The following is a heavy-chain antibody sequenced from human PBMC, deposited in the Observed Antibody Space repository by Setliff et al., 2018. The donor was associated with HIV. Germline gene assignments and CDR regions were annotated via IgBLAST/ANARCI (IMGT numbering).Heavy chain of an antibody. V-gene: IGHV7-4-1*02. Sequence: ASVKVSCKASGYTLTTFGISWVRQVPGQGLEWMGWINTETGNPMYVQGFKGRFVFSLDTSVSTAYLQISSLKAEDTAVYYCAREHLYGSGSYYNAAYYFDYWGQGTLVTVSS. CDR1: GYTLTTFG. CDR2: INTETGNP. D-gene: IGHD3-10*01. CDR3: AREHLYGSGSYYNAAYYFDY. J-gene: IGHJ4*02.